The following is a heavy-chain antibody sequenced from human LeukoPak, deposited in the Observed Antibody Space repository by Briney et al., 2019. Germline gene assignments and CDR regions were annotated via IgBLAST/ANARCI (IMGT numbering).Heavy chain of an antibody. CDR1: GFSFRNYW. CDR3: AKDPYSSAWFSRDWFDP. D-gene: IGHD6-13*01. J-gene: IGHJ5*02. V-gene: IGHV3-23*01. Sequence: GESLSLSCATSGFSFRNYWMSWVRQAPGKGLECVSAISGNGGYTYYADSVKGRFTISRDNSKNTLYLQMNSLRAEDTAVYYCAKDPYSSAWFSRDWFDPWGQGTLVTVSS. CDR2: ISGNGGYT.